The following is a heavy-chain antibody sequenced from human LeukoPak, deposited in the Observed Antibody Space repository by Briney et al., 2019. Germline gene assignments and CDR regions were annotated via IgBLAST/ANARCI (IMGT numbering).Heavy chain of an antibody. D-gene: IGHD6-19*01. CDR1: GFTFDDYG. V-gene: IGHV3-20*04. J-gene: IGHJ6*03. Sequence: GGSLRLSCAASGFTFDDYGMSWVRQAPGKGLEWVSGINWNGGSTGYADSVKGRFTISRDNAKNSLYLQMNSLRAEDTAVYYCARPGRQWLVRAYYYMDVWGKGTPVTISS. CDR3: ARPGRQWLVRAYYYMDV. CDR2: INWNGGST.